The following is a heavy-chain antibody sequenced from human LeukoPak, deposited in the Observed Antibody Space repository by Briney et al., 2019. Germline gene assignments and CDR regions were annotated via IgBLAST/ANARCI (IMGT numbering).Heavy chain of an antibody. CDR2: IYPGDSDT. D-gene: IGHD2-21*02. V-gene: IGHV5-51*01. CDR3: ARHPAYCGGDCYWFDP. CDR1: GYSFTSYW. Sequence: GESLKISCKGSGYSFTSYWIGWVRQMPGKGLEWMGIIYPGDSDTRYSPSFQGQVTISADKSISTAYLQWCSLKASDTAMYYCARHPAYCGGDCYWFDPWGQGTLVTVSS. J-gene: IGHJ5*02.